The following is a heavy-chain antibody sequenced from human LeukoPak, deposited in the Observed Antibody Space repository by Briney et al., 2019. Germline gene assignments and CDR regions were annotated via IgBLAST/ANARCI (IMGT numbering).Heavy chain of an antibody. CDR2: IYYSGST. CDR1: GGSISSYY. CDR3: ARDWGVSARPGYMDV. Sequence: SETLSLTCSVSGGSISSYYWSWIRQPPGKGLEWIGYIYYSGSTKYNPSLKSRVTISVDTSKNQFSLRLSPVTAADTAVYYCARDWGVSARPGYMDVWGKGTTVTVSS. V-gene: IGHV4-59*01. D-gene: IGHD6-6*01. J-gene: IGHJ6*03.